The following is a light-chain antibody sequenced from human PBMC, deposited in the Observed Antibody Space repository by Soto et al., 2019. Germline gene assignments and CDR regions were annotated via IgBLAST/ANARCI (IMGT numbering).Light chain of an antibody. Sequence: EIVLTQSPATLSLSPGERATLSCRASQSVSSYLAWYQQKPGQAPRLLIYDASNRATGIPARFSGSGSGTDFTLTISSLEPEDFAVYYCQQPSNLPPTFGGGTKVEIK. CDR1: QSVSSY. V-gene: IGKV3-11*01. CDR2: DAS. J-gene: IGKJ4*01. CDR3: QQPSNLPPT.